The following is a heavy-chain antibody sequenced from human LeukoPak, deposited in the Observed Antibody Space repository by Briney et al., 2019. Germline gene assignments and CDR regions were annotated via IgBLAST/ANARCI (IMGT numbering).Heavy chain of an antibody. V-gene: IGHV4-30-4*07. CDR1: GGSISSDGYS. CDR2: IYYSGST. Sequence: SQTLSLTCAVSGGSISSDGYSWSWIRQPPGKGLEWIGYIYYSGSTYYNPSLKSRVTISVDTSKNQFSLKLSSVTAADTAVYYCARVTITMERNYYYYMDVWGKGTTVTVSS. J-gene: IGHJ6*03. CDR3: ARVTITMERNYYYYMDV. D-gene: IGHD3-10*01.